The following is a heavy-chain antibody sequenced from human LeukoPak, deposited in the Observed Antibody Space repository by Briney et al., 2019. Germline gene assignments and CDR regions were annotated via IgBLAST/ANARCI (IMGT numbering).Heavy chain of an antibody. Sequence: GGSLRLSCAASGFTVSSNYMSWVRQAPGKGLEWVSVIYSGGSTYYADSVKGRFTISRDNSKNTLYLQMNSLRAEDTAVYYCARGVLYGSSGAPFDYWGQGTLVTVSS. CDR2: IYSGGST. CDR3: ARGVLYGSSGAPFDY. D-gene: IGHD3-22*01. J-gene: IGHJ4*02. V-gene: IGHV3-53*01. CDR1: GFTVSSNY.